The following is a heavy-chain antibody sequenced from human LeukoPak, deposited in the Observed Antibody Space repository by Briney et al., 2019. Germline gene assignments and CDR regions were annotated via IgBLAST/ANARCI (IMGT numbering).Heavy chain of an antibody. Sequence: SETLSLTCTVSGGSISSSSYYWGWIRQPPGKGLEWIGSIYYSGSTYYNPSLKSRVTVSVDTSKNQFSLKLSSVTAADTAVYYCAREGAAFDIWGQGTMVTVSS. CDR3: AREGAAFDI. V-gene: IGHV4-39*07. CDR1: GGSISSSSYY. CDR2: IYYSGST. J-gene: IGHJ3*02.